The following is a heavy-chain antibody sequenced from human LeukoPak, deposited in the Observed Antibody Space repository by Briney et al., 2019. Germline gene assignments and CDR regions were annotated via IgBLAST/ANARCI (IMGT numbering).Heavy chain of an antibody. J-gene: IGHJ4*02. V-gene: IGHV1-3*01. CDR1: GYTFNSFV. D-gene: IGHD3-9*01. Sequence: GASVKVSCKTSGYTFNSFVIHWVRQAPGERLEWMGGINAANGNTKYSPKFQDRVTITSDTSASTAYMQLNSLSDEDTAIYCCARGHIFLAGNEGLDYWGQGTLVTASS. CDR3: ARGHIFLAGNEGLDY. CDR2: INAANGNT.